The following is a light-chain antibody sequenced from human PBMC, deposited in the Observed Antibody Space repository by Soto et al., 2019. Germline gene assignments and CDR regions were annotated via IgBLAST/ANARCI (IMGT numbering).Light chain of an antibody. CDR1: SSDIGNYNS. CDR3: GSWTTYRPYV. CDR2: EVT. Sequence: QSVLTQPASVSGSPGQSITIPCTGTSSDIGNYNSVSWYQQHPGKAPKLIIFEVTSRPSGVADRFSGPKSGNTASLTISGLQAEDEADYYCGSWTTYRPYVFATGTKVTVL. J-gene: IGLJ1*01. V-gene: IGLV2-14*01.